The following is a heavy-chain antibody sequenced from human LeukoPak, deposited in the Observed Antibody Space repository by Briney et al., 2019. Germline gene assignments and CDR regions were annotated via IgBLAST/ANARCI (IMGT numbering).Heavy chain of an antibody. CDR1: GFTFSSYA. J-gene: IGHJ6*03. V-gene: IGHV3-23*01. CDR2: IMDNGDIT. Sequence: PGGSLRLSCEASGFTFSSYAMSWVRQAPGKGLEWVSGIMDNGDITYYANSVKGRFTISRDNSKNTLYLQMNSLRAEDKAVYYCAKLGGQEVYNCYVGVGGKGTTVAVSS. CDR3: AKLGGQEVYNCYVGV. D-gene: IGHD3-16*01.